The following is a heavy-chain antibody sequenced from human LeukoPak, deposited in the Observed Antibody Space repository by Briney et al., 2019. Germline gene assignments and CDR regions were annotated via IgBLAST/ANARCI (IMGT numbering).Heavy chain of an antibody. CDR1: GYTFTGYY. V-gene: IGHV1-2*02. D-gene: IGHD3-10*01. J-gene: IGHJ5*02. CDR3: ARDYVSLVRGISRDVTWFDP. CDR2: INPNSGGT. Sequence: ASVKVSCKASGYTFTGYYMHWVRQAPGQGLEWMGWINPNSGGTNYAQKFQGRVTMTRDTSISTAYLELSRLRSDDTAMYYCARDYVSLVRGISRDVTWFDPWGQGTQVTVSS.